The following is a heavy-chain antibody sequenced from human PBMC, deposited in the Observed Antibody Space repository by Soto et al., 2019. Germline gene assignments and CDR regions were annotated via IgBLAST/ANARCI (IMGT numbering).Heavy chain of an antibody. V-gene: IGHV4-31*03. Sequence: SETLSLTCTVSGGSVSNGAYYWSWIRQHPGKGLEWIGYIYHSGSTYYNPSLKSRVTISVDTSKNQFFLKLSSMTAADKAVYYCATITGGAAGYFDYWGQGTLVTVSS. CDR2: IYHSGST. CDR3: ATITGGAAGYFDY. J-gene: IGHJ4*02. D-gene: IGHD6-13*01. CDR1: GGSVSNGAYY.